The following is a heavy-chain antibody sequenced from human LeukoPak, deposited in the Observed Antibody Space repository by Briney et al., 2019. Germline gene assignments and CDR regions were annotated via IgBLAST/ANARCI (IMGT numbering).Heavy chain of an antibody. Sequence: ASVKVSCKASGGTFSSYAISWVRQAPGQGLEWMGGIIPILGTANYAQKFQGRVTITTDESTSTAYMELSSLRSEDTAVYYCARDRYSSSWSTRANWFDPWGQGTLVTVSS. CDR2: IIPILGTA. V-gene: IGHV1-69*05. J-gene: IGHJ5*02. D-gene: IGHD6-13*01. CDR3: ARDRYSSSWSTRANWFDP. CDR1: GGTFSSYA.